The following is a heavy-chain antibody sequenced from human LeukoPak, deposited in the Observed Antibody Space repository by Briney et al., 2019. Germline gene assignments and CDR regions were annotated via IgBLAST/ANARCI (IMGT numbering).Heavy chain of an antibody. CDR2: ISSPDSSI. V-gene: IGHV3-48*04. J-gene: IGHJ4*02. Sequence: GGSLRLSCAASEFTFSSYNMSWVRQAPGKGLEWVSYISSPDSSISYADSVKGRVTISRDNAKNSLSLQMNSLRAEDTAVYYCARAVNPRGTLDYWGQGTLVTVSS. CDR3: ARAVNPRGTLDY. CDR1: EFTFSSYN. D-gene: IGHD1-1*01.